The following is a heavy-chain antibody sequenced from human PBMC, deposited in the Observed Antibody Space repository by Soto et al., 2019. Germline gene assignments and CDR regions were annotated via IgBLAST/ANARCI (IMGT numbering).Heavy chain of an antibody. CDR3: ARADSPIAARLHSYYYGMDV. J-gene: IGHJ6*02. D-gene: IGHD6-6*01. V-gene: IGHV1-69*13. Sequence: SVKVSCKASGGTFSSYAICWVRQAPGQGLEWMGGIIPIFGTANYAQKFQGRVTITADESTSTAYMELSSLRSEDTAVYYCARADSPIAARLHSYYYGMDVWGQGTTVTVSS. CDR2: IIPIFGTA. CDR1: GGTFSSYA.